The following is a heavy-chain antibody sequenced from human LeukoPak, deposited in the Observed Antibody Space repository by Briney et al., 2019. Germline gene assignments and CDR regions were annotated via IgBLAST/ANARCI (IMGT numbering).Heavy chain of an antibody. J-gene: IGHJ4*02. V-gene: IGHV3-74*01. Sequence: PGGSLRLSCAASGFTFSSYWMHWVRQAPGKGLEWVSRINSDGSSTNYADSVKGRFTISRDNAKNTLYLQMNSLRAEDTAVYYCASSDVDTAMVKVDGQELLPYWGQGTLVTVSS. CDR2: INSDGSST. D-gene: IGHD5-18*01. CDR3: ASSDVDTAMVKVDGQELLPY. CDR1: GFTFSSYW.